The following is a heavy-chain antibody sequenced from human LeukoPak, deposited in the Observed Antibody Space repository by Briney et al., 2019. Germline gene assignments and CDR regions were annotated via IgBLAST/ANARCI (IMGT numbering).Heavy chain of an antibody. CDR2: LSGSGYAT. D-gene: IGHD4-17*01. Sequence: GSLRLSCAASGFTFNAYAMSWVRPAPGKGLEWVSSLSGSGYATHYADSVKGRFTISRDNSKNTLYLQMNSLRAGDTAVYYCAKGVTNGDIVDTFENWGQGTLVTVSS. CDR3: AKGVTNGDIVDTFEN. V-gene: IGHV3-23*01. CDR1: GFTFNAYA. J-gene: IGHJ4*02.